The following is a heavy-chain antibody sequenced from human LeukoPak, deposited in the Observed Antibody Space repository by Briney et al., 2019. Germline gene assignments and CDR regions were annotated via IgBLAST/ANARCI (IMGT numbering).Heavy chain of an antibody. CDR3: ARDSDCSSTSCYTEDYWYFDL. CDR1: GGSISSGGYY. Sequence: SQTLSLTCTVSGGSISSGGYYWSWIRQPPGKGLEWIGEINHSGSTNYNPSLKSRVTISVDTSKNQFSLKLSSVTAADTAVYYCARDSDCSSTSCYTEDYWYFDLWGRGTLVTVSS. CDR2: INHSGST. V-gene: IGHV4-31*03. D-gene: IGHD2-2*02. J-gene: IGHJ2*01.